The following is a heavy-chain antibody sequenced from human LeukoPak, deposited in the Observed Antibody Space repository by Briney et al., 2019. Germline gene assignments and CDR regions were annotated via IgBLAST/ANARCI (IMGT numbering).Heavy chain of an antibody. CDR3: ARDIWFGGNADAFDI. CDR2: ISPNSGGT. V-gene: IGHV1-2*02. D-gene: IGHD3-10*01. Sequence: GASVKVSCKASGYTFTGYYMHWVRQAPGQGLEWMGWISPNSGGTNYAQKFQGRVTMTRDTSISTAYMELSRLRSDDTAVYYCARDIWFGGNADAFDIWGQGTMVTVSS. J-gene: IGHJ3*02. CDR1: GYTFTGYY.